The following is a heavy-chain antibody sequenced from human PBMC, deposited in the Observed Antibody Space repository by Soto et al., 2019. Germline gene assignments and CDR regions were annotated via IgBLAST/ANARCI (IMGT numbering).Heavy chain of an antibody. CDR1: GGSISSGGYY. V-gene: IGHV4-31*03. D-gene: IGHD3-16*02. CDR3: ARDLHDYVWGSYRYPPTFDY. CDR2: IYYSGST. Sequence: SETLSLTCTVSGGSISSGGYYWSWIRQHPGKGLEWIGYIYYSGSTYYNPSLKSRVTISVDTSKNQFSLKLSSVTAADTAVYYCARDLHDYVWGSYRYPPTFDYWGQGTLVTVSS. J-gene: IGHJ4*02.